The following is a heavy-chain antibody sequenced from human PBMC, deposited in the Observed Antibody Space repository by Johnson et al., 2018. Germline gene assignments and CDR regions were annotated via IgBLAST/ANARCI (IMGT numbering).Heavy chain of an antibody. CDR1: GYTFTSYD. V-gene: IGHV1-8*01. D-gene: IGHD5-18*01. CDR3: ARARSWGIQLYYYYYGMDV. J-gene: IGHJ6*02. Sequence: QVQLVESGAEVKKPGASVKVSCKASGYTFTSYDINWVRQATGQGLEWMGWMNPNSGNTGYAQKFQGRVTMTRNTSISTAYMELSSLRAEDTAVYYCARARSWGIQLYYYYYGMDVWGQGTTVTVSS. CDR2: MNPNSGNT.